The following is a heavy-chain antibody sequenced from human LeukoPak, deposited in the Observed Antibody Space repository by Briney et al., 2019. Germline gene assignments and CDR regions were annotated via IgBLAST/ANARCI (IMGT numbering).Heavy chain of an antibody. Sequence: GGSLRLSCAASGFTFSSYGMHWVRQAPGKGLEWVSSISSSSSYIYYADSVKGRFTISRDNAKNSLYLQMNSLRAEDTAVYYCARGGVGASEDWGQGTLVTVSS. CDR1: GFTFSSYG. J-gene: IGHJ4*02. CDR3: ARGGVGASED. CDR2: ISSSSSYI. D-gene: IGHD1-26*01. V-gene: IGHV3-21*01.